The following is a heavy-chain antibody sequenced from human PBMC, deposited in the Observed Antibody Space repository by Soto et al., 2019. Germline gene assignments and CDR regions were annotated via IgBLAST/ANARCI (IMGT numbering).Heavy chain of an antibody. Sequence: QVALQQWGAGLLKPSQTLSLTCGVSGWSFDEYFWTWIRLTPGQGLEWIGEVHHSGTSYYNPSLKSRLAVSVDTSKSQVSLTLTSVTAADTGVYYCARRKDSSRYFYGMDVWGQGTTVVVS. V-gene: IGHV4-34*02. CDR1: GWSFDEYF. D-gene: IGHD6-13*01. CDR3: ARRKDSSRYFYGMDV. J-gene: IGHJ6*02. CDR2: VHHSGTS.